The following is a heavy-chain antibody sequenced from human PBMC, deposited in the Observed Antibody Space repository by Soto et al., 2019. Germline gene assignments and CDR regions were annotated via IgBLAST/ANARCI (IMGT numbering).Heavy chain of an antibody. Sequence: GGSLRLSCAASGLTFSSYAMSWVRQATGKGLEWVSAISGSGGSTYYADSVKGRFTISRDNSKNTLYLQMNSLRAEDTAVYYCAKDVPYNWNYVGLFDYWGQGTLVTVSS. V-gene: IGHV3-23*01. CDR1: GLTFSSYA. J-gene: IGHJ4*02. CDR3: AKDVPYNWNYVGLFDY. D-gene: IGHD1-7*01. CDR2: ISGSGGST.